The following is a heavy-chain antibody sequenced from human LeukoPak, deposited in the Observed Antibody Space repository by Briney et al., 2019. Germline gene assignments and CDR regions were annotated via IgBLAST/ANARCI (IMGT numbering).Heavy chain of an antibody. Sequence: EASVKVSCKASGYTFTSYYMHWVRQAPGQGLEWMGLINPSGGSTSYAQKFQGRVTMTRDTSTSTVYMELSSLRSEDTAVYYCARDGRDRLTTVVTPFDYWGQGTLVTVSS. CDR1: GYTFTSYY. J-gene: IGHJ4*02. CDR3: ARDGRDRLTTVVTPFDY. D-gene: IGHD4-23*01. V-gene: IGHV1-46*01. CDR2: INPSGGST.